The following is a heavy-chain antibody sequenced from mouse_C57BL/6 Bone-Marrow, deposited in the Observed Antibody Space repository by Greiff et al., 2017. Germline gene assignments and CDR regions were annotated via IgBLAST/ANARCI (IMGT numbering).Heavy chain of an antibody. CDR2: IYPGNGDT. V-gene: IGHV1-12*01. D-gene: IGHD1-1*01. CDR3: ARETDYYGSSYAWFAY. Sequence: VQLQQSGAELVRPGASVKMSCKASGYTFTSYNMHWVKQTPRQGLEWIGAIYPGNGDTSYNQKFKGKATLTVDKSSSTAYMQLSRLTSEDSAVYFGARETDYYGSSYAWFAYWGQGTLVTVSA. J-gene: IGHJ3*01. CDR1: GYTFTSYN.